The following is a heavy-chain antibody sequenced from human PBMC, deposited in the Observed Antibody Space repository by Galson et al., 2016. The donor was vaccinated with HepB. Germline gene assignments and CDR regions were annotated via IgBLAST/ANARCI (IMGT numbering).Heavy chain of an antibody. J-gene: IGHJ6*02. CDR3: ARLRDSSGWYAPTLMDV. V-gene: IGHV3-53*01. D-gene: IGHD6-19*01. CDR1: GFTVSSNY. Sequence: SLRLSCAASGFTVSSNYISWVRQTPGKGLEWVSVIYSGGGTYSADSVKGRFTISRDNSKNTLYLQMNSLRAEDTAVYYCARLRDSSGWYAPTLMDVWGLGTTVTVSS. CDR2: IYSGGGT.